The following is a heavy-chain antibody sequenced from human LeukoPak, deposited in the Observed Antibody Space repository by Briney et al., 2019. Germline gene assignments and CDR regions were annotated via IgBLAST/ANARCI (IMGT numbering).Heavy chain of an antibody. CDR1: GGSFSGYY. Sequence: ETLSLTCXVXGGSFSGYYWSWIRQPPGKGLEWIGEINHSGSTNYNPSLKSRVTISVDTSKNQFSLKLSSVTAADTAVYYCARLTIPMYYFDYWGQGTLVTVSS. J-gene: IGHJ4*02. CDR3: ARLTIPMYYFDY. CDR2: INHSGST. D-gene: IGHD3-3*01. V-gene: IGHV4-34*01.